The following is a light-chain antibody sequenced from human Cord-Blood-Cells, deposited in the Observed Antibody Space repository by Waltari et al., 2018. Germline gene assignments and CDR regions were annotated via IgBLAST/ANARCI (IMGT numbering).Light chain of an antibody. CDR3: SSYTSSSTYV. Sequence: QSALTQPASVSGSPGQSITISCTGTSSAGGGYTYVSWYQQHPGNAPKLMIYDVSNRPSGVSNRFSGSKSGNTASLTISGLQAEDEADYYCSSYTSSSTYVFGTGTKVTVL. CDR1: SSAGGGYTY. V-gene: IGLV2-14*01. CDR2: DVS. J-gene: IGLJ1*01.